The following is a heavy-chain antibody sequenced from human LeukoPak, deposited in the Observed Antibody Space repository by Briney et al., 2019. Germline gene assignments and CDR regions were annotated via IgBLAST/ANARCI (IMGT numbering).Heavy chain of an antibody. V-gene: IGHV4-31*03. J-gene: IGHJ4*02. CDR1: VGSLSSGGYY. Sequence: SETLSLTRTFSVGSLSSGGYYWSWIRRPPGEALGWIGYNYYGGSTYYNPSLKSRVTISGDTSKNQFSLKLSSVTAADTAVYYCARAGYDSSGYLGPYFDYWGQGTLVTVSS. D-gene: IGHD3-22*01. CDR3: ARAGYDSSGYLGPYFDY. CDR2: NYYGGST.